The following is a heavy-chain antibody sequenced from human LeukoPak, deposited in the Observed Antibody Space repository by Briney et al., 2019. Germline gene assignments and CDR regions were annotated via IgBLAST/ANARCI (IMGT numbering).Heavy chain of an antibody. CDR2: ISYDGSNK. V-gene: IGHV3-30-3*01. Sequence: GGSLRLSCAASGFTFSSYAKHWVRQAPGKGLEWVAVISYDGSNKYYADSVKGRFTISRDNSKNTLYLQMNSLRAEDTAVYYCARDGIAGYGMDVWGQGTTVTVSS. CDR3: ARDGIAGYGMDV. CDR1: GFTFSSYA. J-gene: IGHJ6*02. D-gene: IGHD1-26*01.